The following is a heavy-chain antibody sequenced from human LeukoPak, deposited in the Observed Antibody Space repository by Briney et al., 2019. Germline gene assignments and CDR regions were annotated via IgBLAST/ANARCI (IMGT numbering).Heavy chain of an antibody. CDR1: GFTFSSYG. D-gene: IGHD3-10*01. V-gene: IGHV3-30*18. CDR3: AKGARLEFGSGGFVDY. Sequence: GGSLRLSCAASGFTFSSYGMHWVRQAPGKGLEWVAVISYDGSNKYYADSVKGRFTISRDNSKNTLYLQMNSLRAEDTAVYYCAKGARLEFGSGGFVDYWGQGTLVTVSS. CDR2: ISYDGSNK. J-gene: IGHJ4*02.